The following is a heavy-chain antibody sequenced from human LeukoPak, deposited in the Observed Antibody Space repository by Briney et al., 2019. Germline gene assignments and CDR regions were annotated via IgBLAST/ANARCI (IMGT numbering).Heavy chain of an antibody. V-gene: IGHV4-39*07. CDR3: ATNRIAAAPYYFDY. CDR2: INHSGST. Sequence: SETLSLTCTVSGGSISSSGYYWGWIRQPPGKGLEWIGEINHSGSTNYNPSLKSRVTISVDTSKNQFSLKLSSVTAADTAVYYCATNRIAAAPYYFDYWGQGTLVTVSS. CDR1: GGSISSSGYY. J-gene: IGHJ4*02. D-gene: IGHD6-13*01.